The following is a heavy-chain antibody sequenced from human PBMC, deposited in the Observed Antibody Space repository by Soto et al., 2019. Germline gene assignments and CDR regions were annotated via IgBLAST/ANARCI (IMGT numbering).Heavy chain of an antibody. D-gene: IGHD3-10*01. CDR2: ISYDGSNK. Sequence: SGGSLRLSCAASGFTFSSYGMHWVRQAPGKGLEWVAVISYDGSNKYYADSVKGRFTISRDNSKNTLYLQWSSLKASDTAMYYCARPNYYGSIYGMDVWGQGTTVTVSS. V-gene: IGHV3-30*03. CDR3: ARPNYYGSIYGMDV. J-gene: IGHJ6*02. CDR1: GFTFSSYG.